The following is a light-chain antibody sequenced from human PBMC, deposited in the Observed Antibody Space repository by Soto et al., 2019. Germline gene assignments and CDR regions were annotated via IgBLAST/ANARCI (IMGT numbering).Light chain of an antibody. CDR1: SSNIGIHS. V-gene: IGLV1-51*02. Sequence: QSELTQPPSVSAAPGQPVTISCSGSSSNIGIHSVSWYQRLPGSAPKLLIYETTKRPSGIPDRFSGSKSGTSATLGITGLQTGDEADYYCGTWDNTLSGGVFGGGTKVTVL. CDR2: ETT. CDR3: GTWDNTLSGGV. J-gene: IGLJ3*02.